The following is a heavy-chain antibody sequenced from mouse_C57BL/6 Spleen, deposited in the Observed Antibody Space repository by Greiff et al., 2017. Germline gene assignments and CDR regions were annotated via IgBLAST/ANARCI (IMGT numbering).Heavy chain of an antibody. D-gene: IGHD1-1*01. CDR1: GFTFSDYG. V-gene: IGHV5-17*01. CDR2: ISSGSSTI. J-gene: IGHJ2*01. Sequence: VKLVESGGGLVKPGGSLKLSCAASGFTFSDYGMHWVRQAPEKGLEWVAYISSGSSTIYYADTVKGRFTISRDNAKNTLFLQMTSLRSEDTAMYYCARNYGSSYVGYFDYWGQGTTLTVSS. CDR3: ARNYGSSYVGYFDY.